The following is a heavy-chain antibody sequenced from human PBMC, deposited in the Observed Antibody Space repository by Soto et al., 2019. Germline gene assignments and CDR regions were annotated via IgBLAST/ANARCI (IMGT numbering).Heavy chain of an antibody. Sequence: SETLSLTCTVSGGSISSSSYYWGWIRQPPGKGLEWIGSIYCSGSTYYNPSLKRRVTISVDTSKNHFSLKLSPVTAADTAVYYCARQAGVSVRDHYMDVWGKGTTVTVSS. J-gene: IGHJ6*03. V-gene: IGHV4-39*01. CDR3: ARQAGVSVRDHYMDV. CDR2: IYCSGST. CDR1: GGSISSSSYY. D-gene: IGHD6-13*01.